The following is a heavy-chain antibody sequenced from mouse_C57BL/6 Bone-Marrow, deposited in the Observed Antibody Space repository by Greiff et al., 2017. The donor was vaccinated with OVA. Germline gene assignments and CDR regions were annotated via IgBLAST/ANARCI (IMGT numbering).Heavy chain of an antibody. CDR1: GFTFSSYG. CDR2: ISSGGSYT. V-gene: IGHV5-6*01. CDR3: ARLAFDY. J-gene: IGHJ2*01. Sequence: EVKLVESGGDLVKPGGSLKLSCAASGFTFSSYGMSWVRQTPDKRLEWVATISSGGSYTYYPDSVKGRFTISRDNAKNTLYLQMSSLKSEDTAMYYCARLAFDYWGQGTTLTVSS.